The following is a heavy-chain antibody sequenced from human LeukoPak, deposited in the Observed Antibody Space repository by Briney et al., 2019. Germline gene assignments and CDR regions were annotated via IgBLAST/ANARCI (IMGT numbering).Heavy chain of an antibody. D-gene: IGHD6-19*01. V-gene: IGHV1-2*02. CDR1: GYTFTGYY. CDR2: INPNSGGT. Sequence: GASVKVSCKASGYTFTGYYMHWVRQAPGQGLEWMGWINPNSGGTNYAQKFQGRVTITADKSTSTAYMELSSLRSEDTAVYYCATNPIGGIAVAGTLDPWGQGTLVTVSS. J-gene: IGHJ5*02. CDR3: ATNPIGGIAVAGTLDP.